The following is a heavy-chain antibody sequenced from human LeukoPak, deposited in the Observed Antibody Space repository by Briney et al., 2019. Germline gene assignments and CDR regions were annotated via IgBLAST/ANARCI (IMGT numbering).Heavy chain of an antibody. CDR1: GGSFSVHY. CDR3: ARRKRVYTNNWQHAYCFDF. CDR2: INHSGST. V-gene: IGHV4-34*01. J-gene: IGHJ4*02. Sequence: SETLSLTCAVYGGSFSVHYWSWIRQPPGKGLEWIGEINHSGSTNYNPSLKSRVTISVDTSKNQFSLKLSSVTAADTAVFYCARRKRVYTNNWQHAYCFDFWGQGTLVTVSS. D-gene: IGHD2-8*01.